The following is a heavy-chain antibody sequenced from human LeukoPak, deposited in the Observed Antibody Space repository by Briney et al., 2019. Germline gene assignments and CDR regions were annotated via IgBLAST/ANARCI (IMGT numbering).Heavy chain of an antibody. CDR2: IYYSGST. J-gene: IGHJ4*02. Sequence: SETLSLTCAVSGASISGSGYYWGWIRQPPGKGLEWIGNIYYSGSTYYNASLQSRVTISIDMSKNEFSLRLNSVTAADTAMYYCAKSGGYGLIDYWGQGTLVTVSS. V-gene: IGHV4-39*01. CDR3: AKSGGYGLIDY. CDR1: GASISGSGYY. D-gene: IGHD1-26*01.